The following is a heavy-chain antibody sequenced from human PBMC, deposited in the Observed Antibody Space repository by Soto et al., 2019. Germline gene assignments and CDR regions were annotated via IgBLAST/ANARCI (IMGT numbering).Heavy chain of an antibody. Sequence: QVLLLQSGAEVRKPGSSVKVSCKASRGTFSRHAISWVRQAPGQGLEWMGGIIPLFGTAHHAQKFQGSVTIIADESTSTVYMEVSGLRSEDTAMDYCARGWEYDINDYYHAYWGQGTLVIVSS. D-gene: IGHD3-9*01. CDR1: RGTFSRHA. J-gene: IGHJ4*02. CDR2: IIPLFGTA. V-gene: IGHV1-69*01. CDR3: ARGWEYDINDYYHAY.